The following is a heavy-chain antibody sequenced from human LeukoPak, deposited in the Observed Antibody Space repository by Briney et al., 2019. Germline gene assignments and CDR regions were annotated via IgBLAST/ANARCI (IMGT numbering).Heavy chain of an antibody. CDR1: GGTFSSYA. CDR3: AREGDYGDYFDY. J-gene: IGHJ4*02. D-gene: IGHD4-17*01. Sequence: SVKVSCKASGGTFSSYAISWVRQAPGQGLEWMGRIIPILGIANYAQKFQGIVTITADKSTSTAYMELSSLRSEDTAVYYCAREGDYGDYFDYWGQGTLVTVSS. CDR2: IIPILGIA. V-gene: IGHV1-69*04.